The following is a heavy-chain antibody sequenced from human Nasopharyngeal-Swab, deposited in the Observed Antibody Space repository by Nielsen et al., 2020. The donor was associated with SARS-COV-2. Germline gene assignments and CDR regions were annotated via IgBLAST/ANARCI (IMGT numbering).Heavy chain of an antibody. CDR1: GFTFSSYG. CDR3: AKDIAYGDLSGMDV. V-gene: IGHV3-30*18. J-gene: IGHJ6*02. Sequence: GESLKISCAASGFTFSSYGMHWVRQAPGKGLEWVAIISYDGSNKYYADSVKGRFTISRDNAKNSLYLQMNSLRAEDTALYYCAKDIAYGDLSGMDVWGQGTTVTVSS. D-gene: IGHD4-17*01. CDR2: ISYDGSNK.